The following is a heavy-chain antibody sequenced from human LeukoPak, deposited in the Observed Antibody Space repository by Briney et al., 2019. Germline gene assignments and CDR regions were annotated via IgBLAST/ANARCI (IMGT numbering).Heavy chain of an antibody. V-gene: IGHV1-2*02. CDR2: INPNSGGT. CDR1: GYTFTDNY. J-gene: IGHJ6*03. Sequence: GASVKVSCKASGYTFTDNYLHWVRQAPGQGLEWIGWINPNSGGTNYAQKFQGRVTITTDESTSTAYMELSSLRSEDTAVYYCARELLGSNSLYYYYMDVWGKGTTVTVSS. D-gene: IGHD4-23*01. CDR3: ARELLGSNSLYYYYMDV.